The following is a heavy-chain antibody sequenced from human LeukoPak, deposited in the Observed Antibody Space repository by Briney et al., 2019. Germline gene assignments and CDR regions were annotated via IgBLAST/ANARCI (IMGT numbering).Heavy chain of an antibody. CDR3: ARASGYCSSTSCYTRSHWYFDL. CDR1: GGSISSGGYS. D-gene: IGHD2-2*02. J-gene: IGHJ2*01. CDR2: IYHSGST. V-gene: IGHV4-30-2*01. Sequence: SETLSLTCAVSGGSISSGGYSWSWIRQPPGKGLEWIGYIYHSGSTYYNPSLKSRVTISVDRSKNQFSLKLSSVTAADTAVYYCARASGYCSSTSCYTRSHWYFDLWGCGTLVTVSS.